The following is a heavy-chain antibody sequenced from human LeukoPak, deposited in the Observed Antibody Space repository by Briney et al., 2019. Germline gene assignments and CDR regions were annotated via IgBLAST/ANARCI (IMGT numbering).Heavy chain of an antibody. J-gene: IGHJ4*02. D-gene: IGHD2-21*01. Sequence: SRVTMSVDMPKNQFSLKLNSVTAADTAVYYCAREIVSVDYFDHWGQGTLVTVSS. CDR3: AREIVSVDYFDH. V-gene: IGHV4-4*06.